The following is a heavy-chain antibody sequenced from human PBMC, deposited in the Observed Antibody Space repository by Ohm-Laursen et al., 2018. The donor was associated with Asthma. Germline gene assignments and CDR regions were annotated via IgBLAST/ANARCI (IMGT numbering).Heavy chain of an antibody. J-gene: IGHJ4*02. V-gene: IGHV3-23*01. CDR1: GFTFSDYA. Sequence: SLRLSCAASGFTFSDYALTWVRQAPGKGLEWVAGVSANSGKTRYADFVKGQFTISRDNPKNILYLQMNSLRADDTAVYFCAKDVFAGPNVVVVTAADCWGQGTLVTVSA. CDR3: AKDVFAGPNVVVVTAADC. D-gene: IGHD2-21*02. CDR2: VSANSGKT.